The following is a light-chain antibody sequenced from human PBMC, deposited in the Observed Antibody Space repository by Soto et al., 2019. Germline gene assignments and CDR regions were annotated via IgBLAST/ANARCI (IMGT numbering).Light chain of an antibody. CDR1: QTIRTS. V-gene: IGKV1-39*01. J-gene: IGKJ1*01. CDR2: AAS. CDR3: QQTYATPPT. Sequence: IQMTQSPSSLSASVGDRVILTCRASQTIRTSLNWYQQKPGKAPKLLIYAASTLHSGVPSRFSGSGSGTDFTLSISNLQPEDFATYFCQQTYATPPTFGQGTKVEI.